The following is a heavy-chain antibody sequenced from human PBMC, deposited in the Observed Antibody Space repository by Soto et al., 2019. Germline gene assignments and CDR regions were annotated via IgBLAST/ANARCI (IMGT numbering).Heavy chain of an antibody. J-gene: IGHJ6*02. CDR2: IKYDGSQK. D-gene: IGHD1-7*01. CDR3: ARAEVNSARVEYYYYYGMDV. Sequence: PGGSLRLSCAASGFTFSSYWMSWVRQAPGKGLEWVANIKYDGSQKNYVDSVKGRFTISRDNAKNSLYLQMNSLRAEDTAVYYCARAEVNSARVEYYYYYGMDVWGQGTTVTVSS. CDR1: GFTFSSYW. V-gene: IGHV3-7*03.